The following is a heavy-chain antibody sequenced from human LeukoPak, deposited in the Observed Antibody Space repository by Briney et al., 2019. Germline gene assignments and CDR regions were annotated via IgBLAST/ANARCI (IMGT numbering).Heavy chain of an antibody. D-gene: IGHD3-3*01. CDR1: GGSFSGYY. CDR3: ARGVVTIFGVVTLFDY. Sequence: KPSETLSLTCAVYGGSFSGYYWSWIRQPPGKGLEWIGEINHSGSTNYNPSLKSRVTISVDTSKNQFSLKLSSVTAADTAVYYCARGVVTIFGVVTLFDYWGQGTLVTVSS. V-gene: IGHV4-34*01. CDR2: INHSGST. J-gene: IGHJ4*02.